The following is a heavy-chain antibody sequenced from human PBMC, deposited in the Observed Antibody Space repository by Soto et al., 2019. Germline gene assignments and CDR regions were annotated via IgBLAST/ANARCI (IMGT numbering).Heavy chain of an antibody. J-gene: IGHJ5*02. CDR3: ARLLGYFDP. Sequence: GGSLRLSCAASGFSFSNYEMTWVRQAPGKGLEWISYISSSGDHMFYADSVKGRFTISRDNTKNSLYLQMNSLRAEDTALYYCARLLGYFDPWGQGTLVTVSS. CDR2: ISSSGDHM. CDR1: GFSFSNYE. V-gene: IGHV3-48*03. D-gene: IGHD5-12*01.